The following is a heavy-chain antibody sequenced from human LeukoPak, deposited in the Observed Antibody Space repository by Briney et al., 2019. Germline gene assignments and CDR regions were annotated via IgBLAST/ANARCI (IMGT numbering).Heavy chain of an antibody. J-gene: IGHJ6*03. D-gene: IGHD3-10*01. Sequence: GGSLRLSCAASGFTFSSYGMHWVRQAPGKGLEWVAFIRYDGSNKYYADSVKGRFTISRDNSKNTLYLQMNSLRAEDTAVYYCAKDEPAFSGGYMDVWGKGTTVTVSS. CDR1: GFTFSSYG. V-gene: IGHV3-30*02. CDR3: AKDEPAFSGGYMDV. CDR2: IRYDGSNK.